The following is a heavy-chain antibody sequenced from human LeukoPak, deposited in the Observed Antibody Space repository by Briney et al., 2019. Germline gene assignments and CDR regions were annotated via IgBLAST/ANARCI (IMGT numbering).Heavy chain of an antibody. J-gene: IGHJ4*02. Sequence: GGSLRLSCAASGFTFSNYNMNWVRQAPGKGLEWVSSISTSSYIYYADSVKGRFTISRDNAKKSLYLQMHSLRAEDTAVYYCASAGYSSGWYEDYWGQGTLVTVSS. V-gene: IGHV3-21*01. CDR2: ISTSSYI. CDR1: GFTFSNYN. CDR3: ASAGYSSGWYEDY. D-gene: IGHD6-19*01.